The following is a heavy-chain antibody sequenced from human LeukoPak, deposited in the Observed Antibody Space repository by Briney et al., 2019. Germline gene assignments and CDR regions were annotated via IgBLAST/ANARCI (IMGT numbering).Heavy chain of an antibody. CDR3: AREYLDWSYYFDY. D-gene: IGHD3-9*01. V-gene: IGHV3-48*03. Sequence: GGSLRLSCAASGFTFSSYEMNWVRQAPGKGLEWVSYISSSGSTIYYADSVKGRFTISRDNAKNSLYLQMNSLRAEDTAVYYCAREYLDWSYYFDYWGQGTLVTVSS. J-gene: IGHJ4*02. CDR1: GFTFSSYE. CDR2: ISSSGSTI.